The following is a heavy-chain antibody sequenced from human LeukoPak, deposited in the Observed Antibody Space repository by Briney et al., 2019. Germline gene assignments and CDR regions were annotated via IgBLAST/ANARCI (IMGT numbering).Heavy chain of an antibody. D-gene: IGHD3-3*01. CDR3: AKDYRYYDFWSGSEGLY. CDR1: GFTFSSYG. CDR2: IRYDGSNK. V-gene: IGHV3-30*02. Sequence: GGSLRLSCAASGFTFSSYGMHWVRQAPGKGLEWVAFIRYDGSNKYYADSVKGRFTISRDNSKNTLYLQMNSLRAEDTAVYYCAKDYRYYDFWSGSEGLYWGQGTLVTVSS. J-gene: IGHJ4*02.